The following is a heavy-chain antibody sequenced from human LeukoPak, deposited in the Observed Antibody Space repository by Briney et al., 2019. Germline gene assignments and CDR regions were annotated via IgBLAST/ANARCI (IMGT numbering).Heavy chain of an antibody. CDR3: AKDDYYASGYRD. Sequence: GRSLRLSCAASGFTFSSYGMHWVRQAPGKGLEWVAVISYDVGKKYYADSVKGRFTISRDNSKNTLYLQMNSLRAEDTAVYYCAKDDYYASGYRDWGQGTLVTVSS. J-gene: IGHJ4*02. CDR2: ISYDVGKK. D-gene: IGHD3-22*01. CDR1: GFTFSSYG. V-gene: IGHV3-30*18.